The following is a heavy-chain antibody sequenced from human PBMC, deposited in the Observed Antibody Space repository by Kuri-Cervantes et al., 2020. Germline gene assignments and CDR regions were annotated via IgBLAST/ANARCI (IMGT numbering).Heavy chain of an antibody. CDR1: GFTVSSTY. V-gene: IGHV3-53*05. CDR3: SRDFFSLGDYGGNSMSYFDY. Sequence: ESLKISCADSGFTVSSTYMSWVRPAPGKGLEWVSVIYSGGSTYYADSVKVRFTVSRDNSKNTLYLQMNSLRPEDTAVYYCSRDFFSLGDYGGNSMSYFDYWGQGTLVTVSS. D-gene: IGHD4-23*01. J-gene: IGHJ4*02. CDR2: IYSGGST.